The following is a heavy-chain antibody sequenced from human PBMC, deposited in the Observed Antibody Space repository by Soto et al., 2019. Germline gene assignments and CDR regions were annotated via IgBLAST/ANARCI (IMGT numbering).Heavy chain of an antibody. D-gene: IGHD2-21*01. Sequence: PGGSLRLSCAASGFTFNNYAMNWVRQAPGKRLEWVSAISGSGGSTYYADSVKGRFTISRDNSKNTLYLQMNSLRAEDTAVYYCAKDHIVVVPGFFDIWGQGTMVTVSS. CDR3: AKDHIVVVPGFFDI. J-gene: IGHJ3*02. CDR1: GFTFNNYA. V-gene: IGHV3-23*01. CDR2: ISGSGGST.